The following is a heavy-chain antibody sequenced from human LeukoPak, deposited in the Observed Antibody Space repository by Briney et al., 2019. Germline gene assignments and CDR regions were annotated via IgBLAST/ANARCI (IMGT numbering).Heavy chain of an antibody. CDR2: IYHSGST. V-gene: IGHV4-30-2*05. CDR1: GGSISSGGYY. J-gene: IGHJ2*01. CDR3: ARVGAGWPRTPYYYDSSGYYYADWYFDL. D-gene: IGHD3-22*01. Sequence: SQTLSLTCTVSGGSISSGGYYWSWIRQPPGKGLEWIGYIYHSGSTYYNPSLKSRVTISVDTSKNQFSLKLSSVTAADTAVYYCARVGAGWPRTPYYYDSSGYYYADWYFDLWGRGTLVTVSS.